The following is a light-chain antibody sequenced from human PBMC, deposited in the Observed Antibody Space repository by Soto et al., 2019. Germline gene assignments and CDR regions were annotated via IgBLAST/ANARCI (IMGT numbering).Light chain of an antibody. Sequence: IQMTQSPSTLSASVGDRVTITCRASQSISSWLAWYQQKPGKAPKLLIYDASSLESGVPSRFSGSGSGTEFTLTISSLQPDDFATYYCQQYNSYPPWTFGQGTKV. J-gene: IGKJ1*01. V-gene: IGKV1-5*01. CDR3: QQYNSYPPWT. CDR1: QSISSW. CDR2: DAS.